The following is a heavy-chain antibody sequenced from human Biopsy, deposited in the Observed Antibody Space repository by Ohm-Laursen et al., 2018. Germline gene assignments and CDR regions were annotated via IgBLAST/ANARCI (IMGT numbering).Heavy chain of an antibody. D-gene: IGHD6-19*01. CDR2: IYDRGST. CDR3: ARGMRSSGWPYFDS. V-gene: IGHV4-59*01. CDR1: GDSIARYY. Sequence: GTLSLTCTVSGDSIARYYWTWTRQPPGQGLEYIGYIYDRGSTANYNPSLESRVTMSVDMPKNQFSLKLSSVTAADTAIYYCARGMRSSGWPYFDSWGQGTLVTVSS. J-gene: IGHJ4*02.